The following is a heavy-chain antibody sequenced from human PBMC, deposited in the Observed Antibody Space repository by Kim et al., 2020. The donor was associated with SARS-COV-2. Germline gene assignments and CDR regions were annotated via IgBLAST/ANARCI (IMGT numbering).Heavy chain of an antibody. V-gene: IGHV4-34*01. CDR1: GGSFSGYY. CDR2: INHSGST. CDR3: ARELGGEAAAGFADY. Sequence: SETLSLTCAVYGGSFSGYYWSWIRQPPGKGLEWIGEINHSGSTNYNPSLKSRVTISVDTSKNQFSLKLSSVTAADTAVYYCARELGGEAAAGFADYWGQGTLVTVSS. D-gene: IGHD6-13*01. J-gene: IGHJ4*02.